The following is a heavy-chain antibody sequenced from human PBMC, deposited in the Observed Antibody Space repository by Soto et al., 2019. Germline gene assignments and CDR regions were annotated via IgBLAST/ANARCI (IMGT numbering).Heavy chain of an antibody. CDR3: ASAPDYGHHLDY. V-gene: IGHV3-7*03. D-gene: IGHD4-17*01. J-gene: IGHJ4*02. CDR2: IRQDGGEK. Sequence: GGSLRLSCRASGYTFSNYYIIWVRQAPGKGLEWVANIRQDGGEKYYVDSVKGRFTISRDNTQNSMYLQMNSLRAEDTAVYYCASAPDYGHHLDYWGQGILVTVSS. CDR1: GYTFSNYY.